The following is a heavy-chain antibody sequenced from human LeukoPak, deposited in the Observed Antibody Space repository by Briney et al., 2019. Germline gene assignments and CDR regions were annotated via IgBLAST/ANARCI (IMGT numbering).Heavy chain of an antibody. CDR1: GGSFSGYY. V-gene: IGHV4-34*01. CDR3: ARGSLKTVAAAGTVRWFDP. D-gene: IGHD6-13*01. CDR2: INHSGST. Sequence: SETLSLTCAVYGGSFSGYYWSWIRQPPVKGLEWIGEINHSGSTNYNPSLKSRVTISVDTSKNQFSLKLSSVTAADTAVYYCARGSLKTVAAAGTVRWFDPWGQGTLVTVSS. J-gene: IGHJ5*02.